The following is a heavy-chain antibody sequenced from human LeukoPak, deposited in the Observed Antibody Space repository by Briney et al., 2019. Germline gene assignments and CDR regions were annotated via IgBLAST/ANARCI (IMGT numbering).Heavy chain of an antibody. D-gene: IGHD6-13*01. CDR1: GYSFTSYW. V-gene: IGHV5-51*01. CDR3: TSAAAGTGAYYYYMDV. J-gene: IGHJ6*03. CDR2: IYPGDSDT. Sequence: GESLKISCKGSGYSFTSYWIGWVRQMPGKGLELMGIIYPGDSDTRYSPSLQGQVTISADKSISTAYLQWSSLKASDTAMYYCTSAAAGTGAYYYYMDVWGKGTTVTVSS.